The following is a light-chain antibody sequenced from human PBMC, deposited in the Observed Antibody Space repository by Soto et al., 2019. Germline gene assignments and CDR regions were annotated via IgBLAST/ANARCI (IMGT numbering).Light chain of an antibody. CDR1: QSVSSD. V-gene: IGKV3-15*01. CDR2: RAS. Sequence: EIVMTQSPVTLSVSPGERATLSCRASQSVSSDLAWYQQKPGQAPRLLIYRASTRATGIPARFSGSGSGTEFTLTINSLQSEDVAVYYCQQFSNWPPLTFGQGTKVEIK. J-gene: IGKJ1*01. CDR3: QQFSNWPPLT.